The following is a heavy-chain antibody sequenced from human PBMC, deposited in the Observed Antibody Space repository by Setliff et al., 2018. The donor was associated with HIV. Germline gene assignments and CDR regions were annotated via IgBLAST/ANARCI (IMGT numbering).Heavy chain of an antibody. CDR2: IYTSGST. CDR1: GGSISSGSYY. J-gene: IGHJ4*02. Sequence: PSETLSLTCTVSGGSISSGSYYWSWIRQPAGKGLEWIGHIYTSGSTNYNPSLKSRVTISVDTSKNQFSLKLSSVTAADTAVYYCARRSGFFLDYWGQGTLVTVSS. CDR3: ARRSGFFLDY. V-gene: IGHV4-61*09. D-gene: IGHD3-3*01.